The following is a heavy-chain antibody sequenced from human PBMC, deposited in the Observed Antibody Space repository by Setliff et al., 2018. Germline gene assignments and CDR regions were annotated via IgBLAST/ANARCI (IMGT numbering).Heavy chain of an antibody. J-gene: IGHJ4*02. Sequence: GGSLRLSCAASGFTFSTYWMSWVRQAPGKGLEWVANIIQDGSVKYYVDSVKGRFTISRDNAKNSLYLQMNGLRAEDTAVYYCANVGIFGGGYFDLWGLGTLVTVSS. V-gene: IGHV3-7*03. D-gene: IGHD3-3*01. CDR3: ANVGIFGGGYFDL. CDR2: IIQDGSVK. CDR1: GFTFSTYW.